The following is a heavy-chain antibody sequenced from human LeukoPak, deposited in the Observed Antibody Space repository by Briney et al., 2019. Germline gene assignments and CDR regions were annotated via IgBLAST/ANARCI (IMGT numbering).Heavy chain of an antibody. D-gene: IGHD4-23*01. CDR2: IKKDGSDK. CDR1: GLTFSDYW. CDR3: ARESTVARTIEGIMRY. J-gene: IGHJ4*02. V-gene: IGHV3-7*01. Sequence: GGSLRLSCAASGLTFSDYWMSWVRQTPGKGLEWVAHIKKDGSDKYYVDSVKGRFTVSRDNAKNSLYLQMNSLRAEDTAVYYCARESTVARTIEGIMRYWGQGTLVTVSS.